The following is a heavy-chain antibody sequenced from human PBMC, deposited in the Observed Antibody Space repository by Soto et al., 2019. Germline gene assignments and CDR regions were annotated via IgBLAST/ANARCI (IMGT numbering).Heavy chain of an antibody. V-gene: IGHV4-4*07. D-gene: IGHD6-19*01. Sequence: PPETLSLTCSVSGGSLNNSYWNWIRQTAGKGLEWIGRIHASGNTNYNPSLKSRATLSVDTSKNQFSLKVRSVNAADTAVYYCARSSHKESCFDPWGQGTLVTVSS. CDR3: ARSSHKESCFDP. J-gene: IGHJ5*02. CDR2: IHASGNT. CDR1: GGSLNNSY.